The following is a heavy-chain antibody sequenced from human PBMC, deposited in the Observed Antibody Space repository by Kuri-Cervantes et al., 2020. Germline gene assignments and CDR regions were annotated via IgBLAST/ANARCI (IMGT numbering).Heavy chain of an antibody. V-gene: IGHV3-33*06. Sequence: GESLKTPCAASGFTFSSYRMHWVRHPPGKGLEWVADICYDRSNKYYADSVKGRFTISRDNSKNTLYLQMNSLRAEDTAVYYCAKCCGIIVGEYYYNYDMDVWGQGTLVTVSS. CDR1: GFTFSSYR. CDR3: AKCCGIIVGEYYYNYDMDV. CDR2: ICYDRSNK. D-gene: IGHD1-14*01. J-gene: IGHJ6*02.